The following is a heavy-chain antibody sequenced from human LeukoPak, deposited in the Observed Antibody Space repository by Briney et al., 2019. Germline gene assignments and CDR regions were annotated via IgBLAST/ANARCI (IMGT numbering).Heavy chain of an antibody. V-gene: IGHV3-23*01. CDR2: ITDSGRKT. D-gene: IGHD4-17*01. CDR1: GLTFSNYA. Sequence: GGSLRLSCAASGLTFSNYAMNWVRRASGRGLEWVSGITDSGRKTYYADSVKGRFSISRDNSKNTVYLQMSDLRAEDTAVYYCAKITKATTPNYWGQGTLVTVSS. CDR3: AKITKATTPNY. J-gene: IGHJ4*02.